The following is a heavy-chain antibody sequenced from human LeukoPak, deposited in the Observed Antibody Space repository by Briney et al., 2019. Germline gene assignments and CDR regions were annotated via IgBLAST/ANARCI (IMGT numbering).Heavy chain of an antibody. J-gene: IGHJ4*02. D-gene: IGHD3-22*01. CDR3: ARAPAHYYDSSDHYYVGESYFDY. CDR2: ISSSSRYI. CDR1: GFTFSTYS. Sequence: GGSLRLSCSASGFTFSTYSMNWVRQAPGKGLEWVSSISSSSRYIYYADSVKGRSTISRDNAKNSLYLQMNSLRAEDTAVYYCARAPAHYYDSSDHYYVGESYFDYWGQGTLVTVSS. V-gene: IGHV3-21*01.